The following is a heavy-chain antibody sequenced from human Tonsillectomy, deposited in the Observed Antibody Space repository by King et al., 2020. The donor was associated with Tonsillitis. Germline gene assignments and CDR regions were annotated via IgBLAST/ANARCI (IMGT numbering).Heavy chain of an antibody. CDR3: AKHRDFWSPNGMDV. CDR2: ISGSGGST. J-gene: IGHJ6*02. D-gene: IGHD3-3*01. V-gene: IGHV3-23*04. Sequence: VQLVESGGGLIQPGGSLRLSCAASGFTISSYAMNWVRQAPGKGLEWVSGISGSGGSTYYADSVEGRFAISRDNSKNTLYLQMNSLRAEDTAIYFCAKHRDFWSPNGMDVWGQGTTVTVSS. CDR1: GFTISSYA.